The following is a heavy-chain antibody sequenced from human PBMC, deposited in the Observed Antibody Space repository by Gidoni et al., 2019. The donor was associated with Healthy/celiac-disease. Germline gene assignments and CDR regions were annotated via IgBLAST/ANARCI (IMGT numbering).Heavy chain of an antibody. CDR1: GFTFISYA. Sequence: QVQLVESGGGVVQPGRSLRLSCAASGFTFISYAMHWVRQAPGKGLVWVAVISYDGSNKYYADSVKGRFTISRDNSKNTLYLQMNSRRAEDTAVYYCAREVDKGRLSRFGSGGGMDVWGQGTTVTVSS. V-gene: IGHV3-30*04. D-gene: IGHD2-15*01. J-gene: IGHJ6*02. CDR2: ISYDGSNK. CDR3: AREVDKGRLSRFGSGGGMDV.